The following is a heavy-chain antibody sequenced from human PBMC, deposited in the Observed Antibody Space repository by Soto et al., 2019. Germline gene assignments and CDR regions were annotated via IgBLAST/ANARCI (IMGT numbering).Heavy chain of an antibody. Sequence: QVQLQESGPGLVKPSQTLSLTCTVSGGSISSGGYYWSWIRQHPGKGLEWIGYIYYSGSTYYNPSLKSQVTISVDTSKNQFSLKLSSVTAADTAVYYCARVGCYDGSGYNAFHIWGQGTMVTVSS. V-gene: IGHV4-31*01. CDR2: IYYSGST. CDR3: ARVGCYDGSGYNAFHI. CDR1: GGSISSGGYY. J-gene: IGHJ3*02. D-gene: IGHD3-22*01.